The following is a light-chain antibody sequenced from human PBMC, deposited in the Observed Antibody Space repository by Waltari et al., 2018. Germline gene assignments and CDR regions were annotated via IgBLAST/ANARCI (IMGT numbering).Light chain of an antibody. CDR1: SDDYDIPNF. V-gene: IGLV2-23*03. CDR2: DST. CDR3: CSYGSSYTLL. Sequence: SALTQPASVSGSRGQSITISCTGLSDDYDIPNFVSWYQQLPNTPPKLIIYDSTPRPSGVSPRFSASTSGSTASLTISGLQADDEADYFCCSYGSSYTLLFGGGTRLTVL. J-gene: IGLJ2*01.